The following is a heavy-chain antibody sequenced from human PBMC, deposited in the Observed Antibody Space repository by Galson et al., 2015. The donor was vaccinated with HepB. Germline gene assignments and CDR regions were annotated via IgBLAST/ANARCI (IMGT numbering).Heavy chain of an antibody. J-gene: IGHJ4*02. CDR3: AKGIWEYYDNRVFDS. CDR2: ISGSGSNT. Sequence: SLRLSCAASGFTFSTYAMNWVRQAPGKGLEWVSTISGSGSNTFYADSVKGRFTISRDSFKDTLYLQMSSLRAEDTAVYYCAKGIWEYYDNRVFDSWGQGTLVTVSS. V-gene: IGHV3-23*01. CDR1: GFTFSTYA. D-gene: IGHD3-22*01.